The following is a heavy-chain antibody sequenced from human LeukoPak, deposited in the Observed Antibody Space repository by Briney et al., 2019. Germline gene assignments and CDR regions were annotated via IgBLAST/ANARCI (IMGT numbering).Heavy chain of an antibody. J-gene: IGHJ5*01. V-gene: IGHV3-30*18. CDR2: IPFDSSNK. D-gene: IGHD2-2*02. Sequence: PGTSLRPSCAASGFTFSAYGMHWLRQAPGKGLEWVAVIPFDSSNKYYTDSVQGRFTISRDNSKNTLYLQMNSLRADDTAVYYCAKNRIPTSITPDSWGQGTLVIVSS. CDR1: GFTFSAYG. CDR3: AKNRIPTSITPDS.